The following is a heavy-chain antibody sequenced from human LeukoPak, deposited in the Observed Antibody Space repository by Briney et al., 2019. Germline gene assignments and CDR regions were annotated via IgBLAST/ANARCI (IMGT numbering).Heavy chain of an antibody. CDR2: IYYSGST. V-gene: IGHV4-34*01. CDR3: ASEYYYDSSGYLY. CDR1: GGSFNDYY. J-gene: IGHJ4*02. D-gene: IGHD3-22*01. Sequence: SETLSLTCAVYGGSFNDYYWIWIRQPPGKGLEWIGSIYYSGSTYYNPSLKSRVTISVDTSKNQFSLKLSSVTAADTAVYYCASEYYYDSSGYLYWGQGTLVTVSS.